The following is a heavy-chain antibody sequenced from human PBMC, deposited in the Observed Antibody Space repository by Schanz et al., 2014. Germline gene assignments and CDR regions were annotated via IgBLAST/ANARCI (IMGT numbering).Heavy chain of an antibody. D-gene: IGHD3-22*01. J-gene: IGHJ4*02. Sequence: EQLVESGGGFVQPGGSLGLSCVVSGFTVSSDHMSWVRQAPGKGLEWVSTIYASGATYYADSVKRRFTISRDNAKNSLYLQMNSLRAEDTAVYYCARVHHYDPSGWGYFDYWGQGALVTVSS. V-gene: IGHV3-66*01. CDR2: IYASGAT. CDR3: ARVHHYDPSGWGYFDY. CDR1: GFTVSSDH.